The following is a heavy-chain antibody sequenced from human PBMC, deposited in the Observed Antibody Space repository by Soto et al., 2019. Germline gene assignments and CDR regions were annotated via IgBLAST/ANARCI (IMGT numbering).Heavy chain of an antibody. D-gene: IGHD2-2*01. Sequence: GESLKISCKGSGYIFTNSWIGWVRQMPGKGLEWMGIIYPGDSDTRYSPSFQGQVTISADKSITNAYLQWSSLTASDTAMYYCARLQAAMPAAAGMDVWGQGTTVTVSS. V-gene: IGHV5-51*01. CDR2: IYPGDSDT. CDR3: ARLQAAMPAAAGMDV. CDR1: GYIFTNSW. J-gene: IGHJ6*02.